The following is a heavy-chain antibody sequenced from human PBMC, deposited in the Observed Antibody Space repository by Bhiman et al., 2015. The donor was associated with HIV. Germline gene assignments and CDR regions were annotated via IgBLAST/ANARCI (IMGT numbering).Heavy chain of an antibody. CDR3: AKWTGAAPQYYYYMDV. J-gene: IGHJ6*03. CDR2: ISGSGGGT. V-gene: IGHV3-23*04. CDR1: GFTVSSTY. Sequence: EVQLVESGGGLVQPGGSLRLSCAASGFTVSSTYMSWVRQAPGKGLEWVSTISGSGGGTYYADSVKGRFTISRDNSKNTLYLQMSSLRAEDTAVYYCAKWTGAAPQYYYYMDVWGKGTTVTVSS. D-gene: IGHD6-6*01.